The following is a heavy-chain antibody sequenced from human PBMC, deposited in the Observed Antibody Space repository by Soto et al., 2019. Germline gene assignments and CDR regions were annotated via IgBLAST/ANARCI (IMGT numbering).Heavy chain of an antibody. V-gene: IGHV3-21*01. CDR2: ISSSSSYI. CDR1: GFTFSSYS. J-gene: IGHJ6*02. Sequence: EVQLVESGGGLVKPGGSLRLSCAASGFTFSSYSMNWVRQAPGKGLEWVSSISSSSSYIYYADSVKGRFTISRDNAKNSLYLQMNSLRAEDTAVYYCARESTIFGGGMDVWGQGTTVTDSS. D-gene: IGHD3-3*01. CDR3: ARESTIFGGGMDV.